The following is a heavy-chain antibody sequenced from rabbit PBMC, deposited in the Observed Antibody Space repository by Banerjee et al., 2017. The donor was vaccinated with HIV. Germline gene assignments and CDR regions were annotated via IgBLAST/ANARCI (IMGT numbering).Heavy chain of an antibody. CDR3: ARDAASSIGYYFGL. J-gene: IGHJ4*01. D-gene: IGHD1-1*01. Sequence: QEQLEESGGDLVKPGGSLTLTCTASGFSFSSSGYMCWVRQAPGKGLEWIACIYAGSSGSTYYASWAKGRFTISKASSTTVTLQMTSLTAADTATYFCARDAASSIGYYFGLWGPGTLVTVS. CDR2: IYAGSSGST. V-gene: IGHV1S45*01. CDR1: GFSFSSSGY.